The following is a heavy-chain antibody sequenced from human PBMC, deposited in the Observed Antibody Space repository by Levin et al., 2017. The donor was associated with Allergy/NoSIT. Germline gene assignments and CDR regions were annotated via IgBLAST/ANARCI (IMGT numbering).Heavy chain of an antibody. CDR3: AKDLSLGYCTGGSCYSVPHFDY. CDR2: ISDSGGST. CDR1: GFTFSNYA. D-gene: IGHD2-15*01. J-gene: IGHJ4*02. Sequence: LSLTCAASGFTFSNYAMTWVRQAPGKGLEWVSTISDSGGSTYYADSVKGRFTISRDNSKKTLYLQINSPRAEDTAVYYCAKDLSLGYCTGGSCYSVPHFDYWGLGTLVTVSS. V-gene: IGHV3-23*01.